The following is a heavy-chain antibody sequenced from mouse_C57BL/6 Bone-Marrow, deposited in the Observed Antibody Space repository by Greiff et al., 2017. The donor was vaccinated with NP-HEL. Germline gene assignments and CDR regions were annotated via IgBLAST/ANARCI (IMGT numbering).Heavy chain of an antibody. V-gene: IGHV1-76*01. J-gene: IGHJ2*01. Sequence: VQLQQSGAELVRPGASVKLSCKASGYTFTDYYINWVKQRPGQGLEWIARIYPGSGNTYYNEKFKGKATLTAEKSSSTAYMQLSSLTSEDSAVYFCAREVWDWGQGTTLTVSS. D-gene: IGHD4-1*01. CDR2: IYPGSGNT. CDR1: GYTFTDYY. CDR3: AREVWD.